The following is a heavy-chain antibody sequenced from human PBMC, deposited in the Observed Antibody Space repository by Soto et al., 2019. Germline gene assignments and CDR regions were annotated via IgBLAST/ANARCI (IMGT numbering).Heavy chain of an antibody. Sequence: EVQLVESGGGLVQPGRSLRLSCAASGFTFDDYAMHWVRQAPGKGLEWVSGISWNRGSIGYADSVKGRFTISRDNAKNSLYLQMNSLRAEDTALYYCAKDIRGGSVPLFYYYDGMDVWGPGAGHRLL. CDR2: ISWNRGSI. CDR1: GFTFDDYA. V-gene: IGHV3-9*01. CDR3: AKDIRGGSVPLFYYYDGMDV. D-gene: IGHD2-15*01. J-gene: IGHJ6*02.